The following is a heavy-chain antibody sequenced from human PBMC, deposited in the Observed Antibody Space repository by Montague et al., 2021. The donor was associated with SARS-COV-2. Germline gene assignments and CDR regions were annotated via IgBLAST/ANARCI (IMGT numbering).Heavy chain of an antibody. Sequence: SLRLSCAASGFTFSSYAMSWVRRAPGKGLEWVSAISGSGGSTYYADSVKGRFTISRDNSKNTLYLQMNSLRAEDTAVYYCAKDPHYDFWSGYYLDYWGQGTLVTVSS. CDR2: ISGSGGST. V-gene: IGHV3-23*01. D-gene: IGHD3-3*01. J-gene: IGHJ4*02. CDR3: AKDPHYDFWSGYYLDY. CDR1: GFTFSSYA.